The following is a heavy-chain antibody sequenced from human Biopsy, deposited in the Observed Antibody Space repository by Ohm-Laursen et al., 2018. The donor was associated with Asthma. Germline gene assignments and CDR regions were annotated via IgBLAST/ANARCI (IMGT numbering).Heavy chain of an antibody. V-gene: IGHV3-53*01. CDR1: GFAVSRDH. CDR2: IYSGGTS. D-gene: IGHD4-23*01. Sequence: SLRLSCAASGFAVSRDHMFWVRQAPGKGLEWVSVIYSGGTSHTADSVGGRFTISRDNSKNTLSLQMNSLRAEDTAVYYCARAYGGSFFSGSFDIWGQGTMVTVSS. CDR3: ARAYGGSFFSGSFDI. J-gene: IGHJ3*02.